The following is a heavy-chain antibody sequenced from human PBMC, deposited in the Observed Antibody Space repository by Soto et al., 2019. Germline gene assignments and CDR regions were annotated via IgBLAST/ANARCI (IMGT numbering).Heavy chain of an antibody. J-gene: IGHJ5*02. CDR2: IYYSGST. CDR1: GGSISSGGYY. CDR3: ARAESYDIFPFDP. V-gene: IGHV4-31*03. Sequence: QVQLQESGPGLVKPSQTLSLTCTVSGGSISSGGYYWSWIRQHPGKGLEWIGYIYYSGSTYYNPSLKIRVTISVHTSKNQFSLKLSSVTAADTAVYYCARAESYDIFPFDPWGQGTLVTVSS. D-gene: IGHD3-9*01.